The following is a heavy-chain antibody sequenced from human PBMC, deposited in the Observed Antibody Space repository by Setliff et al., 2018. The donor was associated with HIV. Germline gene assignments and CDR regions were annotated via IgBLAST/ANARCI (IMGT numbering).Heavy chain of an antibody. CDR2: ISSRCTTK. V-gene: IGHV3-11*01. Sequence: GGSLRLSCVASGFTFSDYYITWIRHTPEKGLEWLSYISSRCTTKHYTDSLKGRFIVSRDNAMNSSYLQMDSLRPEDTAFYYCAKDCPHDRSGRYYSALDSWGQGTLVTVSS. CDR3: AKDCPHDRSGRYYSALDS. D-gene: IGHD3-22*01. CDR1: GFTFSDYY. J-gene: IGHJ4*02.